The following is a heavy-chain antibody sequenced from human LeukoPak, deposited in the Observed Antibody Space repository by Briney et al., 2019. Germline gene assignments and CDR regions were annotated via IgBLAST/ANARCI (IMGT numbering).Heavy chain of an antibody. D-gene: IGHD6-6*01. CDR3: ARDVSLIAARPRFVDY. V-gene: IGHV1-2*02. CDR2: INPNSGGT. J-gene: IGHJ4*02. Sequence: GASVKVSCKASGYTFTGYYMHWVRRAPGQGLEWMGWINPNSGGTNYAQKFQGRVTMTRDTSISTAYMELSSLRSDDTAVYYCARDVSLIAARPRFVDYWGQGTLVTVSS. CDR1: GYTFTGYY.